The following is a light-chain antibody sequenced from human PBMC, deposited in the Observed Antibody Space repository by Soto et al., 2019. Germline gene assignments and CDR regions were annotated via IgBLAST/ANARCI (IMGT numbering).Light chain of an antibody. V-gene: IGLV1-44*01. CDR1: SSNIGTNA. Sequence: QSVLTQPASASGTPGQRVTISCSGGSSNIGTNAFNWYQQLPGTAPKLLIYNNNQQPSGVPDRFSGSKSGTSASLAISCLQSEDEAAYYCAAWYDSLNGYVFGTGTKVTVL. CDR3: AAWYDSLNGYV. CDR2: NNN. J-gene: IGLJ1*01.